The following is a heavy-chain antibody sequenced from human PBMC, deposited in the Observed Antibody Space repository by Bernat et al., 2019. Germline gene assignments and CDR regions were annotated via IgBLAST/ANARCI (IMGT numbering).Heavy chain of an antibody. D-gene: IGHD2-21*02. CDR3: ARSTAYCGGDCPPGH. CDR1: GFTFSSYA. V-gene: IGHV3-30-3*01. CDR2: ISYDGSNK. J-gene: IGHJ4*02. Sequence: QVQLVESGGGVVQPGRSLRLSCAASGFTFSSYAMHWVRQAPGKGLEGVAVISYDGSNKYYADSVKGRFTISRDNSKNTLYLQMNSLRAEDTAVYYCARSTAYCGGDCPPGHWGQGTLVTVSS.